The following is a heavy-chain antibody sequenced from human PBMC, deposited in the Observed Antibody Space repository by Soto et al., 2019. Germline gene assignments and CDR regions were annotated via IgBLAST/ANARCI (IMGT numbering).Heavy chain of an antibody. Sequence: QVQLVESGGGVVQPGRSLRLSCAASGFTFSSYGMHWVRQAPGKGLEWVAVIWYDGSNKYYADSVKGRFTISRDNSKNTLYLQMTSLRAEDTAVYYCARESTSRNGMDVWGQGTTVTVSS. CDR3: ARESTSRNGMDV. J-gene: IGHJ6*02. V-gene: IGHV3-33*01. CDR1: GFTFSSYG. CDR2: IWYDGSNK.